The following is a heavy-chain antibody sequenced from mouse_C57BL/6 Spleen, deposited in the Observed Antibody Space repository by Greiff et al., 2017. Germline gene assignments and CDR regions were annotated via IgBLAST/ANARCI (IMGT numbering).Heavy chain of an antibody. CDR2: IYPGDGDT. Sequence: QVQLQQSGAELVKPGASVKISCKASGYAFSSYWMNWVKQRPGKGLEWIGQIYPGDGDTNYNGKFKGKATLTADKSSSTAYMQLSSLTSEDSAVYFFARSGLYYAMDYWGQGTSVTVSS. CDR1: GYAFSSYW. D-gene: IGHD3-1*01. J-gene: IGHJ4*01. V-gene: IGHV1-80*01. CDR3: ARSGLYYAMDY.